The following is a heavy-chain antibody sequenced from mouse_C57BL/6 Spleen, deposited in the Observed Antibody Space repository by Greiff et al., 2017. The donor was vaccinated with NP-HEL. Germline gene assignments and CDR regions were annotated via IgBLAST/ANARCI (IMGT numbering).Heavy chain of an antibody. CDR2: ISNGGDYI. Sequence: EVQLVESGEGLVKPGGSLKLSCAASGFTFSSYAMSWVRQTPEKRLEWVAYISNGGDYIYYADTVKGRFTISRDNARNTLYLQMSSLKSEDTAMYYCTRVTTVVATPAWFAYWGQGTLVTVSA. CDR3: TRVTTVVATPAWFAY. J-gene: IGHJ3*01. D-gene: IGHD1-1*01. V-gene: IGHV5-9-1*02. CDR1: GFTFSSYA.